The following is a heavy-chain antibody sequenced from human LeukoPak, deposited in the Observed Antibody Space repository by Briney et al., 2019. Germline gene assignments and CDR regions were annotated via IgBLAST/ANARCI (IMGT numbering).Heavy chain of an antibody. J-gene: IGHJ5*02. V-gene: IGHV4-4*07. CDR2: IYTSGST. D-gene: IGHD6-19*01. CDR3: ARVQQWLVMRWFDP. CDR1: GGSISSYY. Sequence: ASETLSLTCTVSGGSISSYYWSWIRQPAGKGLEWIGRIYTSGSTNYNPSLKSRVTMSVDTSKNQFSLKLSSVTAADTAVYYCARVQQWLVMRWFDPWGQGTLVTVSS.